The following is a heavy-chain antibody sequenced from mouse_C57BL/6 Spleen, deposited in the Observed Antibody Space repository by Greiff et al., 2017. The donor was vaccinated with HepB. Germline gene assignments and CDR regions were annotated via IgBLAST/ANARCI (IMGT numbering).Heavy chain of an antibody. Sequence: VHLVESGPELVKPGASVKLSCKASGYTFTSYDINWVKQRPGQGLEWIGWIYPRDGSTKYNEKFKGKATLTVDTSSSTAYMELHSLTSEDSAVYFCAREDYGSRGGFAYWGQVTLVTVSA. CDR1: GYTFTSYD. J-gene: IGHJ3*01. D-gene: IGHD1-1*01. CDR2: IYPRDGST. CDR3: AREDYGSRGGFAY. V-gene: IGHV1-85*01.